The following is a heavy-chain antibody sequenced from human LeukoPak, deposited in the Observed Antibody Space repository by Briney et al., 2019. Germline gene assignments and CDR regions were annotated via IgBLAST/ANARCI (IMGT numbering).Heavy chain of an antibody. CDR2: IYHSGST. CDR1: GGSISSGGYY. J-gene: IGHJ4*02. D-gene: IGHD3-22*01. CDR3: ARDWGMYYYDSSGRDY. Sequence: SETLSLTCTVSGGSISSGGYYWSWIRQPPGKGLEWIGYIYHSGSTYYNPSLKSRVTISVDTSKNQFSLKLSSVTAADTAVYYCARDWGMYYYDSSGRDYWGQGTLVTVSS. V-gene: IGHV4-30-2*01.